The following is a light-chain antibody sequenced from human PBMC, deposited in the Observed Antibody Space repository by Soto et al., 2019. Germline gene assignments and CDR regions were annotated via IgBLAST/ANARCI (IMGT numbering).Light chain of an antibody. CDR3: AAWDDSLSGYV. CDR2: RNN. Sequence: QSVLTQPPSLSGTPGQRVTISCSGSSSNIGSDYVYWYQQFPGTAPKLLIYRNNQRPSGVPDRFSGSKSGTSASLAISGLRSEDEADYYCAAWDDSLSGYVFGTGTKVTVL. J-gene: IGLJ1*01. CDR1: SSNIGSDY. V-gene: IGLV1-47*01.